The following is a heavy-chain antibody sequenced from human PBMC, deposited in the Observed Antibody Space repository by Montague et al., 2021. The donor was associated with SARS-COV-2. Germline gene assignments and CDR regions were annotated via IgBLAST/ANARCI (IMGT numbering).Heavy chain of an antibody. CDR1: GRSISTDHY. J-gene: IGHJ5*02. CDR2: IHHSGNT. D-gene: IGHD6-25*01. CDR3: ASQVAYLGYFDP. Sequence: SETLSLTCTVSGRSISTDHYWGWIRQPPGKRLEWIGSIHHSGNTYYNPSLKSRLTISIDTSKNQFSLKLTSLTAADTAVYYCASQVAYLGYFDPWGQGTLVTVSS. V-gene: IGHV4-38-2*02.